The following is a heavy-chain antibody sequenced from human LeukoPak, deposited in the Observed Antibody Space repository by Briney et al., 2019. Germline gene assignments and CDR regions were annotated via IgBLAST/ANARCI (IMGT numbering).Heavy chain of an antibody. Sequence: PSETLSLTCTVSGGSISSGGYYWSWVRQAPGKGLEWVSAISGSGGSTYYADSVKGRFTISRDNSKNTLYLQMNSLRAEDTAVYYCAKGNYDFWSGYLYWGQGTLVTVSS. V-gene: IGHV3-23*01. J-gene: IGHJ4*02. CDR1: GGSISSGGYY. CDR2: ISGSGGST. CDR3: AKGNYDFWSGYLY. D-gene: IGHD3-3*01.